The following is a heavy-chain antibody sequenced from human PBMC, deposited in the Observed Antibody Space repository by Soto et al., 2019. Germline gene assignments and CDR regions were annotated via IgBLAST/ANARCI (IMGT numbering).Heavy chain of an antibody. CDR1: CGSLSSSSW. CDR3: AHHGGVPYHHDF. Sequence: PSETLSLTCAVSCGSLSSSSWWRWVRHPAGKTLEWLGEIFYSGSTKYNPSLNSRVTISADKSKNDFSLRLSSVPAADTAVYYCAHHGGVPYHHDFWAQGIPVTVSS. D-gene: IGHD2-2*01. CDR2: IFYSGST. V-gene: IGHV4-4*02. J-gene: IGHJ4*02.